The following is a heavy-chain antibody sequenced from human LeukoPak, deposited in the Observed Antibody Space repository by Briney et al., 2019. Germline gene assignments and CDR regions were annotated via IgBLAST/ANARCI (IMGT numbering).Heavy chain of an antibody. Sequence: GSLRLSCAASGFTVSSSYMYWVRQAPGKGLEWVSFFYRGDSTYYAESVRGRFTISRDNSKNTLYLLMNSLIPEDTAVYYCAREVVSSPSYFDSWGQGTLVTVSS. CDR1: GFTVSSSY. V-gene: IGHV3-53*01. CDR3: AREVVSSPSYFDS. D-gene: IGHD2-15*01. CDR2: FYRGDST. J-gene: IGHJ4*02.